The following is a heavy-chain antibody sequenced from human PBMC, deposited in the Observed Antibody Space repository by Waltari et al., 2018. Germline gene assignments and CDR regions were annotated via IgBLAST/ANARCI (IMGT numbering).Heavy chain of an antibody. CDR3: AREQQLVRPSAWFDP. Sequence: QVQLQESGPGLVKPSETLSLTCTVSGGSISSYYWSWIRQPPGKGLEWIGYIYYSGSTNYNPSRKSRVTISVDTSKNQFSLKLSSVTAADTAVYYCAREQQLVRPSAWFDPWGQGTLVTVSS. V-gene: IGHV4-59*01. D-gene: IGHD6-13*01. J-gene: IGHJ5*02. CDR2: IYYSGST. CDR1: GGSISSYY.